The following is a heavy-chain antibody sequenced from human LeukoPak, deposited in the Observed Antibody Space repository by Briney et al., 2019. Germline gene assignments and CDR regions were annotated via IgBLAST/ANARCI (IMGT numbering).Heavy chain of an antibody. D-gene: IGHD6-13*01. CDR1: GFTFSSYS. CDR3: ARSFLSIAAAATDY. CDR2: ISSSSSYI. V-gene: IGHV3-21*01. J-gene: IGHJ4*02. Sequence: PGGSLSLSCAASGFTFSSYSMNWVRQAPGKGLEWVSSISSSSSYIYYADSVKGRFTISRDNAKNSLYLQMNGLRAEDTAVYYCARSFLSIAAAATDYWGQGTLVTVSS.